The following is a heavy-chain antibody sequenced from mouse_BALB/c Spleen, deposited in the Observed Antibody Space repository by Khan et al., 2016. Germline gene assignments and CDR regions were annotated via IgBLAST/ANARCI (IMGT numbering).Heavy chain of an antibody. D-gene: IGHD1-1*01. J-gene: IGHJ2*01. CDR3: ASYYYGSSYNY. CDR2: IHYSGST. CDR1: GYSITSGYN. V-gene: IGHV3-1*02. Sequence: EVQLQESGPDLVKPSQSLSLTCTVTGYSITSGYNWHWIRQFPGNKLEWMGYIHYSGSTNNNPSPKSRISNTRETSKNQFFLLLNSVTTEDTATYSCASYYYGSSYNYWGQGTTLPVSS.